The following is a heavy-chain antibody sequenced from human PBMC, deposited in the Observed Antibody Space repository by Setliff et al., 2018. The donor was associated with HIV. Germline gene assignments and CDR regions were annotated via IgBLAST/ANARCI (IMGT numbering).Heavy chain of an antibody. J-gene: IGHJ4*02. CDR2: IYYSRNT. V-gene: IGHV4-59*11. CDR3: ARATATWLVDN. D-gene: IGHD2-15*01. Sequence: SETLSLTCTVSGGSINSHYWSWVRQPPGKGLEWIGSIYYSRNTNYNPSLKSRVTISVETSKNQFSLNLNSVTAADTAVYYCARATATWLVDNWGQGTLVTVSS. CDR1: GGSINSHY.